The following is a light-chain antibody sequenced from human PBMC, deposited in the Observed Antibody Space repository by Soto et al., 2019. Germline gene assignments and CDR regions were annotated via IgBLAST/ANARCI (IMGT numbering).Light chain of an antibody. V-gene: IGKV1-39*01. J-gene: IGKJ1*01. CDR3: QQTHTRPYK. CDR2: GAS. Sequence: DIQMTQSPYSLSASVGDRVTITCRASENIRTYVNWYQQHPGKAPTLLIFGASKLQSGVPSRFGGSVSGTDFSLSVSGLQVYDFATYYCQQTHTRPYKFGQGTKVEI. CDR1: ENIRTY.